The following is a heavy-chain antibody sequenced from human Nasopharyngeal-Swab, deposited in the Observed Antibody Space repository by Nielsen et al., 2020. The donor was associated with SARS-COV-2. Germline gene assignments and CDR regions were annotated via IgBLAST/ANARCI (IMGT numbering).Heavy chain of an antibody. CDR2: INPNTGNP. J-gene: IGHJ6*02. D-gene: IGHD3-3*01. Sequence: ASVKVSCKASGYTFTSSSINWVRQAPGQGLEWMGWINPNTGNPTYGQGFTGRFVFSLDTSVSTAYLQISSLKAEDTAVYYCARGYDDFWSGYYNMIYYYYAMDVWGQGTTVTVSS. CDR3: ARGYDDFWSGYYNMIYYYYAMDV. CDR1: GYTFTSSS. V-gene: IGHV7-4-1*02.